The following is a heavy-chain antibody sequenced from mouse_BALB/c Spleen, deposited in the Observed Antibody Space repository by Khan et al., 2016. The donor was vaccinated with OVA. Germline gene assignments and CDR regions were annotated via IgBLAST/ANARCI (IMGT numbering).Heavy chain of an antibody. CDR1: GFNIKDTY. Sequence: VQLQQSGAELVKPGASVKLSCTASGFNIKDTYMHWVKQRPEQGLEWIGRIDPANGNTKYDPKFQGKATITADTSSNTAYLQLSSLTSEDTAGYYGARWDWYFDVWGAGTTVTVSS. J-gene: IGHJ1*01. CDR3: ARWDWYFDV. CDR2: IDPANGNT. V-gene: IGHV14-3*02.